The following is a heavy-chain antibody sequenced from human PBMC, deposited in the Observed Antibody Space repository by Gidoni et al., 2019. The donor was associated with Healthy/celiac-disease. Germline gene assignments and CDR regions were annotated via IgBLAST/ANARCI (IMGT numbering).Heavy chain of an antibody. Sequence: VQLVHSGAEVKQPGESLKLSCTGSGYRFTSYWVGWVRPLPGKGPEWMGIIYPGDYDNRDSQSFQGQVTISADKSISTAYLQWSSLKASDTAMYYCARLYCTKGVCYHFDYWGQGTLVTVSS. CDR2: IYPGDYDN. CDR3: ARLYCTKGVCYHFDY. D-gene: IGHD2-8*01. CDR1: GYRFTSYW. J-gene: IGHJ4*02. V-gene: IGHV5-51*01.